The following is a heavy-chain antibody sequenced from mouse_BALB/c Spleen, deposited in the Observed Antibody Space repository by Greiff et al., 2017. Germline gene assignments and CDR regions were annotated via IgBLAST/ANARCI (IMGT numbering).Heavy chain of an antibody. D-gene: IGHD2-3*01. V-gene: IGHV1S135*01. CDR3: ARSDGYYGFDD. J-gene: IGHJ2*01. CDR2: IDPFNGGT. Sequence: EVQLQQSGPELMKPGASVKISCKASGYSFTSYYMHWVKQSHGKSLEWIGYIDPFNGGTSYNQKFKGKATLTVDKSSSTAYMHLSSLTSEDSAVYYCARSDGYYGFDDWGQGTTLTVSS. CDR1: GYSFTSYY.